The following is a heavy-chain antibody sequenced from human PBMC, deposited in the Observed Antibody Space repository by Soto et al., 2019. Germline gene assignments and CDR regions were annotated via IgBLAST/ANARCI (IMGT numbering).Heavy chain of an antibody. CDR1: GYTFTGYY. J-gene: IGHJ4*02. V-gene: IGHV1-2*04. Sequence: ASVKVSCKASGYTFTGYYMHWVRQAPGQGLEWMGWINPNSGGTNYAQKFQGWVTMTRDTSISTAYMELSRLRSDDTAVYYCARDYYDSSGPSFDYWGQGTLVTVSS. CDR2: INPNSGGT. CDR3: ARDYYDSSGPSFDY. D-gene: IGHD3-22*01.